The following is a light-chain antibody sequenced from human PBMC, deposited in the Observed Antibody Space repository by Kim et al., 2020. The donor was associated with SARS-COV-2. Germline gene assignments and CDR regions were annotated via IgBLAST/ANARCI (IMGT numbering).Light chain of an antibody. CDR3: QQNFIDPLT. Sequence: APPEDRVSTTCGASLGIVAYIDWYQQRPGEAPMLLCSTASTLQSGGPSRFCGSVAVTDFSLTLSCLRSEDFATFYCQQNFIDPLTFGQGTKMYIK. CDR1: LGIVAY. V-gene: IGKV1-8*01. CDR2: TAS. J-gene: IGKJ1*01.